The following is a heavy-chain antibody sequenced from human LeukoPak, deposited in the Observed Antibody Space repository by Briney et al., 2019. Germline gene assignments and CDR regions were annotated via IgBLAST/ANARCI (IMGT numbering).Heavy chain of an antibody. J-gene: IGHJ4*02. CDR2: ISSSSSYI. CDR1: GFTFSSYS. CDR3: ARAVSGSTTPFDY. Sequence: GGPLRLSCAASGFTFSSYSMNWVRQAPGKGLEWVSSISSSSSYIYYADSVKGRFTISRDNAKNSLYLQMNSLRAEDTAVYYCARAVSGSTTPFDYWGQGTLVTVSS. D-gene: IGHD3-10*01. V-gene: IGHV3-21*01.